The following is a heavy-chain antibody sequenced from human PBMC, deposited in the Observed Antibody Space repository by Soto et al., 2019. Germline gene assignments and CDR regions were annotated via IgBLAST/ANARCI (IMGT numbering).Heavy chain of an antibody. Sequence: ASVKVSCKPSGYTFTNYGINWVRQAPGQGLKWMGLISAHNGNTKYAPKFQDRVTMTTDTSTSTAYMELRSLSSDDTAVYYCATYYYDSSGYSLGFDHWGQGTLVTVSS. CDR1: GYTFTNYG. J-gene: IGHJ4*02. V-gene: IGHV1-18*01. D-gene: IGHD3-22*01. CDR3: ATYYYDSSGYSLGFDH. CDR2: ISAHNGNT.